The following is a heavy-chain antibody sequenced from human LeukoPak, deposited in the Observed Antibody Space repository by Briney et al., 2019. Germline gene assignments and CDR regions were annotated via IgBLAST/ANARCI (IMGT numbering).Heavy chain of an antibody. CDR3: AREGYTSSWYSGYYYFDY. CDR1: GGSISSGSYF. D-gene: IGHD6-13*01. V-gene: IGHV4-61*02. Sequence: SETLSLTCTVSGGSISSGSYFWTWIRQPAGKGLEWIGRINTSGSTNYNPSLKSRVTISVDTSKNQFSLKLSSVTAADTAVFYCAREGYTSSWYSGYYYFDYWGQGTLVTVSS. J-gene: IGHJ4*02. CDR2: INTSGST.